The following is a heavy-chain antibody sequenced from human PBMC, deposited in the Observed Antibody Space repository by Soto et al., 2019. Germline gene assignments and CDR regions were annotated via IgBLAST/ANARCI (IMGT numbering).Heavy chain of an antibody. CDR3: VKAGVRDLIVEVPVYFDI. D-gene: IGHD2-21*01. J-gene: IGHJ4*02. CDR2: ISWNSGNI. Sequence: EVQLVESGGGLVQPGRSLRLSCAASGFIFVNSGMHWVRQAPGKGLEWVSGISWNSGNIGYADSVKGRFSISRDNAKKSLYLQMNSLRPDDTAFYFCVKAGVRDLIVEVPVYFDIWGLGTLVTVSS. V-gene: IGHV3-9*01. CDR1: GFIFVNSG.